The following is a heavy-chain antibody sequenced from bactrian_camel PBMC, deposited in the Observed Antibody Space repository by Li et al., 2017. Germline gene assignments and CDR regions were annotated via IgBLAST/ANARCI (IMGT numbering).Heavy chain of an antibody. Sequence: HVQLVESGGGSVQAGGSLRLSCTVPGFTSNRCGMYWYRQAAGKQREWVSSISTDGAADYADSVQGRFTISKDKDKDTVYLQMNSLNPEDTAMYSCKPYQDAGRLWCAVGPWGQGTQVTVS. D-gene: IGHD1*01. CDR2: ISTDGAA. CDR3: KPYQDAGRLWCAVGP. J-gene: IGHJ6*01. CDR1: GFTSNRCG. V-gene: IGHV3S55*01.